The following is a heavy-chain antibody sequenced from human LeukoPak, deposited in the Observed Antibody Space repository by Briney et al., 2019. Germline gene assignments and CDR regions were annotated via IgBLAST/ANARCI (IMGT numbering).Heavy chain of an antibody. V-gene: IGHV1-46*01. CDR3: ARVPSPSSGWKGAWFDP. CDR1: GYTFTSYY. Sequence: GASVKVSCKASGYTFTSYYMHWVRQALGQGLEWMGIINPSGGSTSYAQKFQGRVTMTRDTSTSTVYMELSSLRSEDTAVYYCARVPSPSSGWKGAWFDPWGQGTLVTVSS. J-gene: IGHJ5*02. CDR2: INPSGGST. D-gene: IGHD6-19*01.